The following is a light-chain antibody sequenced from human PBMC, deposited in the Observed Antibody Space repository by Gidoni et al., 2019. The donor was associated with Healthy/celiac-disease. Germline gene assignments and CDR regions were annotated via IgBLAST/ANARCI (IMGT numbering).Light chain of an antibody. Sequence: EIVLTQSPGTLSLSPGERATLSCRASQSVSSSYLAWYQQKPGQAPRLLLYGASSRATGIPDRFSGSGSGTDFTLTISRLEPEDFAVYYCQQYGSSPPLTFXGXTKVEIK. CDR2: GAS. CDR1: QSVSSSY. V-gene: IGKV3-20*01. CDR3: QQYGSSPPLT. J-gene: IGKJ4*01.